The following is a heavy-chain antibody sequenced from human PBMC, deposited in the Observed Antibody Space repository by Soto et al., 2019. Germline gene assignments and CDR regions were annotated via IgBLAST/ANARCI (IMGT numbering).Heavy chain of an antibody. D-gene: IGHD3-3*01. CDR2: INHSGST. V-gene: IGHV4-34*01. J-gene: IGHJ4*02. CDR3: AMEWLDFDY. Sequence: SETLSLTCAVYGGSFSGYYWSWIRQPPGKGLEWIGEINHSGSTNYNPSLKSRVTISVDTSKNQFSLELSSVTAADTAVYYCAMEWLDFDYWGQGTLVTVSS. CDR1: GGSFSGYY.